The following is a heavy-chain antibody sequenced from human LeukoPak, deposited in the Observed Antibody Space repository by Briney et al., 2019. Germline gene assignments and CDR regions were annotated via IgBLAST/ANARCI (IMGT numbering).Heavy chain of an antibody. V-gene: IGHV3-30*18. D-gene: IGHD6-13*01. CDR3: AKDSYSSSWYNYYYYYGMDV. CDR1: GFTFSSYG. CDR2: ISYDGSNK. Sequence: PGRSLRLSCAASGFTFSSYGMHWVRQAPGKGLEWVAVISYDGSNKYYADSVKGRFTISRDNSRNTPYLQMNSLRAEDTAVYYCAKDSYSSSWYNYYYYYGMDVWGQGTTVTVSS. J-gene: IGHJ6*02.